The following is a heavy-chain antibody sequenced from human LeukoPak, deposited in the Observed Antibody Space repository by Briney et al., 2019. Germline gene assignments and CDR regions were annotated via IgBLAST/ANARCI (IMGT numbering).Heavy chain of an antibody. D-gene: IGHD5-24*01. V-gene: IGHV3-30*04. CDR2: ISYDGSNK. CDR1: GFIFSSYA. Sequence: GGSLRLSCAASGFIFSSYAMHWVRQAPGKGLEWVAVISYDGSNKYYADSVKGRFTISRDNSKNTLYLQMNSLRAEDTAVYYCAKDRRDGYNYRLAYYFDYWGQGTLVTVSS. J-gene: IGHJ4*02. CDR3: AKDRRDGYNYRLAYYFDY.